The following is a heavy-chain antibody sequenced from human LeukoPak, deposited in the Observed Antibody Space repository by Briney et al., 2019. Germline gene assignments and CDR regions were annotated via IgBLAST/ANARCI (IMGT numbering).Heavy chain of an antibody. CDR1: GGSFSGYY. V-gene: IGHV4-34*01. Sequence: SETLSPTCAVYGGSFSGYYWSWIRQPPGKGLEWIGEISHSGSTNYNPSLKSRVTISVDTSKNQFSLKLSSVTAADTAVYYCARGVAAAGASYYFDYWGQGTLVTVSS. CDR3: ARGVAAAGASYYFDY. D-gene: IGHD6-13*01. CDR2: ISHSGST. J-gene: IGHJ4*02.